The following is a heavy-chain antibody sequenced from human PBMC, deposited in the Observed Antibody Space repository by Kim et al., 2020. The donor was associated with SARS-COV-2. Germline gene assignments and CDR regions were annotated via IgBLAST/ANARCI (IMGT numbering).Heavy chain of an antibody. J-gene: IGHJ6*03. CDR3: AKLDHRSDSRGHYGGGFYYMD. Sequence: SETLSLTCTVSGASISNYYLGWIRQSPGKGLTWIGYISNSGRVNYNPSFKSRVTISLSPNHFSLELSSVTAADTAVYYCAKLDHRSDSRGHYGGGFYYMD. CDR1: GASISNYY. D-gene: IGHD3-16*01. V-gene: IGHV4-59*01. CDR2: ISNSGRV.